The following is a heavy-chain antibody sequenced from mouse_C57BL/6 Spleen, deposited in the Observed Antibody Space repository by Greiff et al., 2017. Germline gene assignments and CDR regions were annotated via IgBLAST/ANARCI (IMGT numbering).Heavy chain of an antibody. CDR2: IYPGSGST. V-gene: IGHV1-55*01. CDR1: GYTFTSYW. Sequence: QVQLQQPGAELVKPGASVKMSCKASGYTFTSYWITWVKQRPGQGLEWIGDIYPGSGSTNYNEKFKSKATLTVDTSSSTAYMQLSSLTSEDSAVYYCARPAYDYGVGAMDYWGQGTSVTVSS. CDR3: ARPAYDYGVGAMDY. D-gene: IGHD2-4*01. J-gene: IGHJ4*01.